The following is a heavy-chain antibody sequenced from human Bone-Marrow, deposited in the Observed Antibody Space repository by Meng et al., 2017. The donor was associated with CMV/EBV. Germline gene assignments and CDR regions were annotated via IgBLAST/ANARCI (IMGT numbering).Heavy chain of an antibody. D-gene: IGHD3-3*01. CDR1: GGSISSSSYY. CDR3: ARDRDVTWSAYSGGGMDV. J-gene: IGHJ6*02. CDR2: IYYSGST. V-gene: IGHV4-39*07. Sequence: SETLSLTCTVSGGSISSSSYYWGWIRQPPGKGLEWIGSIYYSGSTYYNPSLKSRVTISVDTSNNQFSLKLNSVTAADTAVYYCARDRDVTWSAYSGGGMDVWGQGTTVTVSS.